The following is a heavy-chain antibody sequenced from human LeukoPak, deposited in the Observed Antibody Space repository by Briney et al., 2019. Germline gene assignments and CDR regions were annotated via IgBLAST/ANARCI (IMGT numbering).Heavy chain of an antibody. J-gene: IGHJ4*02. CDR1: GDSVSSNSTA. D-gene: IGHD6-6*01. CDR2: TYYRSKWYN. CDR3: ARGSWQLAEEVY. Sequence: SQTLSLTCAISGDSVSSNSTAWNWIRQSPSRGLESLGRTYYRSKWYNEYAVSVKSRININSDTSKNQFSLKLSSVTAADTAVYYCARGSWQLAEEVYWGQGTLVTVSS. V-gene: IGHV6-1*01.